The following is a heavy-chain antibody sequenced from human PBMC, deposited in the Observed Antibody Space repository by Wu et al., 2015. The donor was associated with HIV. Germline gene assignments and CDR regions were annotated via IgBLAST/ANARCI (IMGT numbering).Heavy chain of an antibody. CDR3: ATDSHKRGGRYGDYEQRGDDAFDI. J-gene: IGHJ3*02. V-gene: IGHV1-24*01. D-gene: IGHD4-17*01. CDR1: GYTLTELS. Sequence: VSCKVSGYTLTELSMHWVRQAPGKGLEWMGGFDPEDGETIYAQKFQGRVTMTEDTSTDTAYMELSSLRSEDTAVYYCATDSHKRGGRYGDYEQRGDDAFDIWGQGTMVTVSS. CDR2: FDPEDGET.